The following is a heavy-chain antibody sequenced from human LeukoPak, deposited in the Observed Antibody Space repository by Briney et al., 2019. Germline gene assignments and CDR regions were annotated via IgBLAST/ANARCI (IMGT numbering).Heavy chain of an antibody. CDR3: AKLLGTATTYDS. D-gene: IGHD5-24*01. CDR1: GFTFSGNW. J-gene: IGHJ4*02. CDR2: INPDGSQK. Sequence: GGSLRLSCEASGFTFSGNWMSWVRQAPGKGLEWVASINPDGSQKLYVDSVKGRFTISRDNTKSSLYLQMNSLGAEDTAMYYCAKLLGTATTYDSWGQGARVTVSS. V-gene: IGHV3-7*01.